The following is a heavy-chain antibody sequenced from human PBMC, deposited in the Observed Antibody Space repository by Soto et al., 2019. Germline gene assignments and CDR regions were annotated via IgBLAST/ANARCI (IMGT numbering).Heavy chain of an antibody. J-gene: IGHJ5*02. Sequence: QVQLQESGPGLVKPSETLSLTCTVSGGSISSYYWSWIRQPPGKGLEWIGYIYYRGSSNYSPSLKGRITISLDTSKNQFSLKLSSVTAADTAVYYCARLYDYGDYVSPWGQGTLVTVSS. CDR1: GGSISSYY. V-gene: IGHV4-59*08. CDR2: IYYRGSS. D-gene: IGHD4-17*01. CDR3: ARLYDYGDYVSP.